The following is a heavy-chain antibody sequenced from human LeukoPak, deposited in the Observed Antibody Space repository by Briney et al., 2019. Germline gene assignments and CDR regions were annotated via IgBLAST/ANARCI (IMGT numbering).Heavy chain of an antibody. Sequence: GGSLRLSCAASGFTFSSYAMSWVRQAPGKGLEWVSGISWNSGSIGYADSVKGRFTISRDNAKNSLYLQMNSLRTEDTALYYCAKDRSGWDKTFDHWGQGTLVTVSS. D-gene: IGHD6-19*01. CDR1: GFTFSSYA. CDR3: AKDRSGWDKTFDH. V-gene: IGHV3-9*01. CDR2: ISWNSGSI. J-gene: IGHJ4*02.